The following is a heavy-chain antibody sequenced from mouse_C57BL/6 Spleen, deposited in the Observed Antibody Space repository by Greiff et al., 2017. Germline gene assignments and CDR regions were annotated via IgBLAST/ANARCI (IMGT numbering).Heavy chain of an antibody. Sequence: QVQLQQPGAELVKPGASVKLSCKASGYTFTSYWMHWVKQRPGQGLEWIGMIHPNSGSTNYNEKFKSKAILTVDKSSSTAYMQLSSLTSEDSAVYYCARGDYYGSRGFAYWGQGTLVTVSA. CDR1: GYTFTSYW. D-gene: IGHD1-1*01. CDR3: ARGDYYGSRGFAY. CDR2: IHPNSGST. V-gene: IGHV1-64*01. J-gene: IGHJ3*01.